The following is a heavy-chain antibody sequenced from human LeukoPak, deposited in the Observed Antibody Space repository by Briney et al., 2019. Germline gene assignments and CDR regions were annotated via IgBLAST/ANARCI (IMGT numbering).Heavy chain of an antibody. D-gene: IGHD2-2*01. CDR2: IHYSGST. J-gene: IGHJ4*02. V-gene: IGHV4-61*01. CDR1: GGSVSSGSYY. CDR3: ARDKGYCSSTCCYGLDY. Sequence: SETLSLTCTVSGGSVSSGSYYWSWIRQPPGKGLEWIGYIHYSGSTNYNPSLESRVTISVDTSKNQFSLKLYSVTAADTAVYYCARDKGYCSSTCCYGLDYWGQGTLVTVSS.